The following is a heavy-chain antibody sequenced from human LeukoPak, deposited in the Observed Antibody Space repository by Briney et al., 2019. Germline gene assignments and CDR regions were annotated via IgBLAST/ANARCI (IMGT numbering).Heavy chain of an antibody. CDR2: ISGDGSIT. CDR1: GFIFSSYW. J-gene: IGHJ5*02. Sequence: GGSLRLSCAASGFIFSSYWMHWVRQVPGKGLEWVSRISGDGSITNYADSVKGRFTISRDNAKNTLYLQMNSLRAEDTAVYYCARAYQPLLPNWFDPWGQGTLVTVSS. V-gene: IGHV3-74*01. D-gene: IGHD2-2*01. CDR3: ARAYQPLLPNWFDP.